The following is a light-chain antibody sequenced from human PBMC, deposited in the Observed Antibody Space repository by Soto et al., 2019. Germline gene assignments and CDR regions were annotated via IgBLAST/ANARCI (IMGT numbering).Light chain of an antibody. Sequence: EIVLTQSRGTLSLSPGEGATLACWASQSINSFLAWYQQRRGQAPRLLIHGASNRATGIPDRFSGSGSGPDFTLTISRLEPEDFAVYYCQQYGGSPRTFGQGTKVDIK. CDR3: QQYGGSPRT. CDR2: GAS. J-gene: IGKJ1*01. CDR1: QSINSF. V-gene: IGKV3-20*01.